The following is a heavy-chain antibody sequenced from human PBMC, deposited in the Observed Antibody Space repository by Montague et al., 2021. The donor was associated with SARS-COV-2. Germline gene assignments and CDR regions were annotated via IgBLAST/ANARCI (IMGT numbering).Heavy chain of an antibody. CDR2: INSTGST. D-gene: IGHD3-10*01. J-gene: IGHJ4*02. Sequence: SETLSLTCTVSGGSINNYFWGWIRQPPGKGLEWVGYINSTGSTTYNPSLKSRVFISVDTSKTQISLKLRSVSAADTALYYCARAVVGAKSATIESWGQGTLVTVSS. V-gene: IGHV4-59*01. CDR1: GGSINNYF. CDR3: ARAVVGAKSATIES.